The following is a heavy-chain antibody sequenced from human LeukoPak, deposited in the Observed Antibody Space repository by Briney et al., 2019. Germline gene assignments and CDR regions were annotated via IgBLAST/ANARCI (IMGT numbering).Heavy chain of an antibody. Sequence: PSETLSLACTVSGDSISSGSYYWTWIRQPAGKGLEWIRRIYSSGSTDYSPSLKSRVTISIDTSKNQFSLKLNSVTAADTAVYYCASPRNYGAPHYSYYMDVWGEGTTVTVSS. CDR1: GDSISSGSYY. CDR3: ASPRNYGAPHYSYYMDV. J-gene: IGHJ6*03. CDR2: IYSSGST. V-gene: IGHV4-61*02. D-gene: IGHD1-7*01.